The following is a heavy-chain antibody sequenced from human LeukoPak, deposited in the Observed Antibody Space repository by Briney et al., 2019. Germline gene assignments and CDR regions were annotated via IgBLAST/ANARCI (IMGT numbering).Heavy chain of an antibody. V-gene: IGHV1-2*06. CDR2: INPNSGGT. D-gene: IGHD3-9*01. CDR3: ARGRVSNYDILTGYRAYNWFDP. CDR1: GYTFTGYY. Sequence: ASVKVSCKASGYTFTGYYMHWVRQAPGQGLEWTGRINPNSGGTNYAQKFQGRVTMTRDTSISTAYMELSRLRSDDTAVYYCARGRVSNYDILTGYRAYNWFDPWGQGTLVTVSS. J-gene: IGHJ5*02.